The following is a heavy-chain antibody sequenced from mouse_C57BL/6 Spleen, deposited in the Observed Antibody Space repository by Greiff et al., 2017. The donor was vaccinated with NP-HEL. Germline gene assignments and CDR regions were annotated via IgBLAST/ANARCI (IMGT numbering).Heavy chain of an antibody. CDR1: GFTFSSYA. D-gene: IGHD2-4*01. CDR2: ISDGGSYT. V-gene: IGHV5-4*01. Sequence: EVKVVESGGGLVKPGGSLKLSCAASGFTFSSYAMSWVRQTPEKRLEWVATISDGGSYTYYPDNVKGRFTISRDNAKNNLYLQMSHLKSEDTAMYYCAREDYYDYDEAWFAYWGQGTLVTVSA. CDR3: AREDYYDYDEAWFAY. J-gene: IGHJ3*01.